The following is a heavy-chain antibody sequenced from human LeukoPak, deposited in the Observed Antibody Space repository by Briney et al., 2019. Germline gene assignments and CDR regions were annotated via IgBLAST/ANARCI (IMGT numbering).Heavy chain of an antibody. CDR2: VSGSGGST. J-gene: IGHJ4*02. V-gene: IGHV3-23*01. CDR3: ANCGYYYDSSGYLDY. D-gene: IGHD3-22*01. Sequence: VGSLRLSCAASGFTFSSYAMSWVRQAPGKGLEWVSAVSGSGGSTYYADSVKGRFTISRDNSKNTLYLQMNSLRAEDTAVYYCANCGYYYDSSGYLDYWGQGTLVTVSS. CDR1: GFTFSSYA.